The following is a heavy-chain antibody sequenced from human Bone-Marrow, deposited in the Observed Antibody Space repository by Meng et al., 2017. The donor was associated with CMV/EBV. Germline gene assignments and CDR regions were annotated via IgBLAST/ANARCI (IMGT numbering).Heavy chain of an antibody. Sequence: SSGSDYWSWIRQPPGKGLEWIRYIYYSGNTNCNPSLKSRVTISVDTSKNQFSLKLSSVTAADTAVYYCARAEGITIFGVVTTNWFDPWGQGTLVTVSS. V-gene: IGHV4-61*01. CDR3: ARAEGITIFGVVTTNWFDP. CDR1: SSGSDY. D-gene: IGHD3-3*01. J-gene: IGHJ5*02. CDR2: IYYSGNT.